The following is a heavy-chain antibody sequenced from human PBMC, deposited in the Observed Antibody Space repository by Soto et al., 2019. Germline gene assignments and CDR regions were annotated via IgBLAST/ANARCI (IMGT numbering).Heavy chain of an antibody. J-gene: IGHJ4*02. D-gene: IGHD6-19*01. V-gene: IGHV3-15*01. CDR2: IKSKTDGGTT. CDR1: GFTLSNAW. Sequence: EVQLVESGGGLVKPGGSLRLSCAASGFTLSNAWMSWVRQAPGKGLEWVGRIKSKTDGGTTDYAAPVKGRFTISRDDSKSTLYLQMNSLKTEDSAVYYCTAETLAGIGAVLDYWGQGTLVTVSS. CDR3: TAETLAGIGAVLDY.